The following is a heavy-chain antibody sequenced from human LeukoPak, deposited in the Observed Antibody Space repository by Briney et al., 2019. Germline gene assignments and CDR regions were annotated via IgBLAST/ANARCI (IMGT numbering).Heavy chain of an antibody. CDR2: VSKYSGNA. J-gene: IGHJ4*02. D-gene: IGHD4-17*01. Sequence: ASVKVSCKASNYTFTDYDITWVRRAPGQGLEWMGWVSKYSGNADYAPKFQGRVSMTTDISTRTAYMELRSLRPDDTAVYFCAREDDRSFGAYDCWGQGTLVTVSS. V-gene: IGHV1-18*01. CDR1: NYTFTDYD. CDR3: AREDDRSFGAYDC.